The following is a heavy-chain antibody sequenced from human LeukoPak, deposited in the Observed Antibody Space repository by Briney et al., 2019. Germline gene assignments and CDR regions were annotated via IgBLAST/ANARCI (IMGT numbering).Heavy chain of an antibody. Sequence: GASVKVSCKASGGTFSSYAISWVRQAPGQGLEWMGWISAYNGNTNYAQKLQGRVTMTTDTSTSTAYMELRSLRSDDTAVYYCARDILFDYMVAVVTRGDYWGQGTLVTVSS. CDR3: ARDILFDYMVAVVTRGDY. CDR1: GGTFSSYA. J-gene: IGHJ4*02. CDR2: ISAYNGNT. D-gene: IGHD2-15*01. V-gene: IGHV1-18*01.